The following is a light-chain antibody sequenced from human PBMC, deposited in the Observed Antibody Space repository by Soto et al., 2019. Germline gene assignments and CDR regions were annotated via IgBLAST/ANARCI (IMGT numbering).Light chain of an antibody. Sequence: QSVLTQPASVSGSPGQSITISCTGTSSDVGDYNYVSWYQQHPGKAPKVMIYEVSHRPSGVSNRFSGSKSGNTASLTISGLQAEDAADYYCCSYRSSSLYVFGTGTKLPVL. J-gene: IGLJ1*01. CDR2: EVS. CDR1: SSDVGDYNY. CDR3: CSYRSSSLYV. V-gene: IGLV2-14*01.